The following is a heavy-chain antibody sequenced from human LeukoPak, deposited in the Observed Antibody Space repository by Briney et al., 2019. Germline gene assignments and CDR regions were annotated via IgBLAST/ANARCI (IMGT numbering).Heavy chain of an antibody. CDR2: IYYSGST. D-gene: IGHD6-13*01. CDR3: ARDQNRYRNSWENWFDP. J-gene: IGHJ5*02. Sequence: SETLSLTCTVSGGSISSYYWSWIRQPPGKGLEWIGYIYYSGSTNYNPSLKSRGTISVDTSKNQFSLKLSSVTAADTAVYSCARDQNRYRNSWENWFDPWGQGTLVTVSS. CDR1: GGSISSYY. V-gene: IGHV4-59*01.